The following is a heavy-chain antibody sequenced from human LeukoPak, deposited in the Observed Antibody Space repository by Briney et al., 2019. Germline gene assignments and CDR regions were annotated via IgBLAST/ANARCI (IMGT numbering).Heavy chain of an antibody. CDR3: AKQAQWLVRGFDY. CDR2: ISYDGSNK. CDR1: GFTYTTYA. V-gene: IGHV3-30*18. J-gene: IGHJ4*02. D-gene: IGHD6-19*01. Sequence: GGSLRLSCTASGFTYTTYAMHWVRQAPGKGLEWVAVISYDGSNKYYADSVKGRFTISRDNSKNTLYLQMNSLRAEDTAVYYCAKQAQWLVRGFDYWGQGTLVTVSS.